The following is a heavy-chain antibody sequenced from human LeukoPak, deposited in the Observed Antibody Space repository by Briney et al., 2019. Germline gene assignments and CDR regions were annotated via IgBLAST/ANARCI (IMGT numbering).Heavy chain of an antibody. V-gene: IGHV3-74*01. J-gene: IGHJ6*03. CDR1: GFTSSSYW. D-gene: IGHD2-2*01. Sequence: PGGSLRLSCAASGFTSSSYWMHWVRQAPGKGLVWVSRINSDGSSTSYADSVKGRFTISRDNAKNTLYLQMNSLRAEDTAVYYCARDRYQLLFPFYYYYMDVWGKGTTVTVPS. CDR2: INSDGSST. CDR3: ARDRYQLLFPFYYYYMDV.